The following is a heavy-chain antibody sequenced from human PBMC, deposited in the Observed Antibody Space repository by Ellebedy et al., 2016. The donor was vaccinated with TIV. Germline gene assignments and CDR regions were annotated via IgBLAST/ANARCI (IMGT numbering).Heavy chain of an antibody. D-gene: IGHD3-22*01. V-gene: IGHV4-38-2*02. CDR1: GYSISSGYY. CDR2: IYHSGGS. CDR3: VRETPTLIIGSPLL. Sequence: MPSETLSLTCTVSGYSISSGYYWGWLRQPPGKGLEWIGSIYHSGGSNYNSSLQSRVTISVDTSKNQFSLNLRSVTAADTALYYGVRETPTLIIGSPLLWGQGILVTVSS. J-gene: IGHJ4*02.